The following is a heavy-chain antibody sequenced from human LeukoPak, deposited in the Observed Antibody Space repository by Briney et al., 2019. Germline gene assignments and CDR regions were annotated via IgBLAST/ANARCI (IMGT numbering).Heavy chain of an antibody. CDR1: GFTFSSYA. CDR2: ISGSGGST. D-gene: IGHD4-17*01. V-gene: IGHV3-23*01. CDR3: AKVTGWGDYGDYNFDY. J-gene: IGHJ4*02. Sequence: TGGSLRLSCAASGFTFSSYAMSWVRQAPGKGLEWVSAISGSGGSTYYADSVKGRFTISRDNSKNTLYLQMNSLRAEDTAVYYCAKVTGWGDYGDYNFDYWGQGTLVTVSS.